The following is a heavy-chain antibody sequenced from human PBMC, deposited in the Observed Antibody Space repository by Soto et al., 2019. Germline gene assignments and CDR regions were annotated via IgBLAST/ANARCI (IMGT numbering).Heavy chain of an antibody. CDR3: ATMGTPVTGLYYFDY. V-gene: IGHV4-30-4*01. D-gene: IGHD4-17*01. CDR1: GGSISSGNYY. J-gene: IGHJ4*02. Sequence: SQTMSVTCTVSGGSISSGNYYWSWIRQPPGKGLEWIGFISYSGTTHYSASHRSRVSISVDTSKNQFSLDLSSVTAADTAVYYCATMGTPVTGLYYFDYWGQGSLVTVSS. CDR2: ISYSGTT.